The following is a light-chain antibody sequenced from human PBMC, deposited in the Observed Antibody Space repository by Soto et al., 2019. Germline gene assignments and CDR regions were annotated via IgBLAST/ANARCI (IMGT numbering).Light chain of an antibody. J-gene: IGLJ1*01. CDR1: SSDVGGYNY. CDR3: SSYTSSSTLV. CDR2: DVS. V-gene: IGLV2-14*01. Sequence: QSALTQPPSASGSPGQSITISCTGTSSDVGGYNYVSWYQQHPGKAPKLMIYDVSNRPSGVSNRFSGSKSGNTASLTISGLQAEDDADYYCSSYTSSSTLVFGTGTKVTVL.